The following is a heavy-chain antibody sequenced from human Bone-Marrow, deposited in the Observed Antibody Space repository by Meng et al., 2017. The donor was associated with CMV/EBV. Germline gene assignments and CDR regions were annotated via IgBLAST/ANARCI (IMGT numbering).Heavy chain of an antibody. J-gene: IGHJ4*02. D-gene: IGHD5-18*01. V-gene: IGHV3-53*05. CDR2: IYSGGST. Sequence: GESLKISCAASGFTVSSNYMSWVRQAPGKGLEWVSVIYSGGSTYYADSVKGRFTISRDNSKNTLYLQMNSLRAEDTAVYYCARVALQLWGDFDYWGQGTLVTVSS. CDR3: ARVALQLWGDFDY. CDR1: GFTVSSNY.